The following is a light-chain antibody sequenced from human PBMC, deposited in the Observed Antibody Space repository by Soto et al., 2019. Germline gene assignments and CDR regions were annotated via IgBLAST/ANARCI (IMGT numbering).Light chain of an antibody. CDR3: SSYTSDSSYD. CDR2: AVS. Sequence: HSALTQPPSVSGSPGQSITIFCTGTSSDAGLYDYVSWYQQHPGKAPQLMIYAVSNRPSGVSNRFSAAKSGNTASLFISGLQAEDETDYYCSSYTSDSSYDFGSGTKVTVL. V-gene: IGLV2-14*01. J-gene: IGLJ1*01. CDR1: SSDAGLYDY.